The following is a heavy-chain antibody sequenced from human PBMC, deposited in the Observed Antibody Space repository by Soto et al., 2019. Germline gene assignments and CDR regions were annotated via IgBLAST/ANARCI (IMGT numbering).Heavy chain of an antibody. J-gene: IGHJ5*02. CDR2: ITPSGSST. V-gene: IGHV1-46*01. D-gene: IGHD1-1*01. CDR1: GYTFTSYY. Sequence: GASVKVSCKASGYTFTSYYMHWMRQAPGQGLEWMGVITPSGSSTTYAQKFQGRVTMTRDTSTSTVYMELSSLRSEDTAVYYCAKELERHWFDPWGQGTLVTVSS. CDR3: AKELERHWFDP.